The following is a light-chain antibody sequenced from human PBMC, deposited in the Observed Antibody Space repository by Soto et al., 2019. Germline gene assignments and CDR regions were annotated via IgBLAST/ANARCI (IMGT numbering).Light chain of an antibody. CDR3: QQYNRYSRT. Sequence: DIQMTQSPSTLSASVGDRVTITCRASQSISSWSAWYQQKPGKAPKLLIYDASSLESGVPSRFSGSGSSTEFTLTISRLQPDDFASCYCQQYNRYSRTFGQGTKVDIK. V-gene: IGKV1-5*01. J-gene: IGKJ1*01. CDR1: QSISSW. CDR2: DAS.